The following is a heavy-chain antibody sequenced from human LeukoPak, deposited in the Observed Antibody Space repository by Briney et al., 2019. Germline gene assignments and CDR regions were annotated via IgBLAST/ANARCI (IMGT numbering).Heavy chain of an antibody. V-gene: IGHV3-7*05. Sequence: GGSLRLSCVVSGLTFSSYWMNWVRQAPGKGLEWVANIHEDGSDIYYVDSVKGRFTISRDNAKNSLYLQMNSLRAEDTALYYCARTLRLGTPRAFDIWGRGTMVTVSS. CDR2: IHEDGSDI. J-gene: IGHJ3*02. CDR1: GLTFSSYW. CDR3: ARTLRLGTPRAFDI. D-gene: IGHD1-14*01.